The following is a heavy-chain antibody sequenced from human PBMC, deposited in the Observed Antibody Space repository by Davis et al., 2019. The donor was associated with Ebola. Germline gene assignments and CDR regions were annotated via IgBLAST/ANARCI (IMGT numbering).Heavy chain of an antibody. D-gene: IGHD7-27*01. Sequence: PGGSLRLSCTVSGGSISTHSHFYGWIRQSPGKGLEWIGSGHYSGSAFYNPSLQSRVTISVDTSKNQASLKLSSVAAADTAVYYCAREVWGSTFPDFWGQGTLVTVSS. V-gene: IGHV4-39*02. J-gene: IGHJ4*02. CDR3: AREVWGSTFPDF. CDR1: GGSISTHSHF. CDR2: GHYSGSA.